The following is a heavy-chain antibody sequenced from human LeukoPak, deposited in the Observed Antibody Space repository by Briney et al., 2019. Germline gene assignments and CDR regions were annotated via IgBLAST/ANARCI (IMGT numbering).Heavy chain of an antibody. CDR1: GFTVSSKY. J-gene: IGHJ1*01. D-gene: IGHD3-22*01. V-gene: IGHV3-53*01. CDR3: ARERVYYEGSGYKTAEYFQH. Sequence: PGGSLRLSCAASGFTVSSKYMSWVRQAPGKGLEWVSVIYSGGSTYYADSVKGRFTISRDNSKNTLYLQMNSLKAEDTAVYYCARERVYYEGSGYKTAEYFQHWGQSTLVTVSS. CDR2: IYSGGST.